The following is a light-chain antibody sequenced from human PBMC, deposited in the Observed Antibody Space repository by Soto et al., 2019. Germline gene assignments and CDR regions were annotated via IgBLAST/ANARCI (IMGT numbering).Light chain of an antibody. Sequence: SSVLTQPPSVSVAPGQAARISCGGDNIGSKVVHWFQQKPGQAPLLVVYDDRARPSGIPERFSGSNSGNTATLTISGAEAGDEADYYCQVWDSSRHRVFGGGTKLTVL. CDR1: NIGSKV. V-gene: IGLV3-21*02. CDR2: DDR. J-gene: IGLJ2*01. CDR3: QVWDSSRHRV.